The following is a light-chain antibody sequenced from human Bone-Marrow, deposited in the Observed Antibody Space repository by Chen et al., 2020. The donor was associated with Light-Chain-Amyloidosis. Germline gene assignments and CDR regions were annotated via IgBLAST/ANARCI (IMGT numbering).Light chain of an antibody. Sequence: SYELTQPPSVSVSPGQTARITCSGDDLPTKYAYWYQQKPRQAPVLVIHRDTERPSGISERFSGSSSGTTATLTISGGQAEDEADYHCQSADSSGTYEVIFGGGTKLTVL. V-gene: IGLV3-25*03. CDR2: RDT. CDR1: DLPTKY. J-gene: IGLJ2*01. CDR3: QSADSSGTYEVI.